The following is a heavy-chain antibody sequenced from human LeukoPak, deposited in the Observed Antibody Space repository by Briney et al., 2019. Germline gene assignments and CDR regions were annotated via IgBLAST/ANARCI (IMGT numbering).Heavy chain of an antibody. CDR1: GGSFSGYY. Sequence: PSETLSLTCAVHGGSFSGYYWSWIRQPPGKGLEWIGEINHSGSTNYNPSLKSRVTISVDTSKNQFSLKLSSVTAADTAVYYCARDGDDYGDYWFDPWGQGTLVTVSS. CDR2: INHSGST. D-gene: IGHD4-17*01. V-gene: IGHV4-34*01. J-gene: IGHJ5*02. CDR3: ARDGDDYGDYWFDP.